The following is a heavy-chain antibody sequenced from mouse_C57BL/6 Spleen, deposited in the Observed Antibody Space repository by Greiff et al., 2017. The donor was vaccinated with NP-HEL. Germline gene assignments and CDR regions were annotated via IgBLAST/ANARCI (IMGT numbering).Heavy chain of an antibody. CDR1: GYTFTDYY. CDR2: INPYNGGT. J-gene: IGHJ3*01. Sequence: VQLQQSGPVLVKPGASVKMSCTASGYTFTDYYMNWVKQSHGKSLEWIGVINPYNGGTSYNQKFKGKATLTVDKSSSTAYMELNSLTSEDAAVYDCAREAYDGYYWFAYWGQGTLVTVSA. V-gene: IGHV1-19*01. D-gene: IGHD2-3*01. CDR3: AREAYDGYYWFAY.